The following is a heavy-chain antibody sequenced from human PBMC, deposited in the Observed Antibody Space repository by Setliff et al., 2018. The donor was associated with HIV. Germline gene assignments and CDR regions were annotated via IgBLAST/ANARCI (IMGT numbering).Heavy chain of an antibody. Sequence: HPGGSLRLSCAASGFAFSTFGMHWVRQAPGKGLEWVAVIWYDGSNKYYADSVKGRFTISRDKSKNTLYLQMDSLGVEDTVVYYCARDLAGTPYYYCGMDVWGQGTMVTISS. CDR2: IWYDGSNK. D-gene: IGHD3-10*01. CDR1: GFAFSTFG. V-gene: IGHV3-30*19. J-gene: IGHJ6*02. CDR3: ARDLAGTPYYYCGMDV.